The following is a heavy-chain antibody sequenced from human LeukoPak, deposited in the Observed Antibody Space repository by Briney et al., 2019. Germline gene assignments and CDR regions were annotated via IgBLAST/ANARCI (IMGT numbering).Heavy chain of an antibody. CDR2: ISYDGSNK. D-gene: IGHD1-26*01. Sequence: QPGGSLRLSCAASGFTFSSYAMHWVRHAPGTGLEWVAVISYDGSNKYYADSVKGRFTISRDNSKNTLYLQMNSLGAEDTAVYYCARHGTSGSYYTPYYYGMDVWGQGTMVTVSS. CDR3: ARHGTSGSYYTPYYYGMDV. CDR1: GFTFSSYA. J-gene: IGHJ6*02. V-gene: IGHV3-30-3*01.